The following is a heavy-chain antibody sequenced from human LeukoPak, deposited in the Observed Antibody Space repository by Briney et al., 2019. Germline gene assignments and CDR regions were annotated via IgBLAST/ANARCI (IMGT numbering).Heavy chain of an antibody. CDR2: ISDDGGNE. Sequence: GGSLRLSCAGSGYTFSSFGMQWVRQAPGKGLEWVAVISDDGGNEHYADSVRGRFTISRDNSKNTLYLQMNSLRAEDTAVYYCAKDLGWTMPLPYYMDVWGKGTTVTVSS. CDR3: AKDLGWTMPLPYYMDV. CDR1: GYTFSSFG. D-gene: IGHD2-2*01. J-gene: IGHJ6*03. V-gene: IGHV3-30*18.